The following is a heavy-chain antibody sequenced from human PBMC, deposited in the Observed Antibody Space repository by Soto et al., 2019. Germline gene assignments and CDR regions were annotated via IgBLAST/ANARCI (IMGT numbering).Heavy chain of an antibody. CDR2: INVYNGNT. CDR1: GYTFTNYG. CDR3: ARGVGSGSYYNQYNWFDP. J-gene: IGHJ5*02. V-gene: IGHV1-18*01. D-gene: IGHD3-10*01. Sequence: ASVKVSCKASGYTFTNYGISWVRQAPGQGLEWMGWINVYNGNTKYAQKVQGRDTMTTDTSTSTAYMELRSLRSDDTAVHYCARGVGSGSYYNQYNWFDPWGQGTLVTVSS.